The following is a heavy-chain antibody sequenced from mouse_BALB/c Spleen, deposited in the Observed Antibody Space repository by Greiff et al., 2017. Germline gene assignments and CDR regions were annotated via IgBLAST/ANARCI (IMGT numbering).Heavy chain of an antibody. CDR3: AGFYGYDWFAY. J-gene: IGHJ3*01. CDR2: IYPYNGGT. D-gene: IGHD2-2*01. Sequence: VQLQQSGPELVKPGASVKISCKASGYTFTDYNMHWVKQSHGKSLEWIGYIYPYNGGTGYNQKFKSKATLTVDNSSSTAYMELRSLTSEDSAVYYCAGFYGYDWFAYWGQGTLVTVSA. CDR1: GYTFTDYN. V-gene: IGHV1S29*02.